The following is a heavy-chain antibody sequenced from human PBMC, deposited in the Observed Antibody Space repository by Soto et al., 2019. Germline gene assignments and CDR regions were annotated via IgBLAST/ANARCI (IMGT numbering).Heavy chain of an antibody. CDR1: GFNFRSYG. J-gene: IGHJ4*02. CDR3: ARDPLSPRYDSSGYYRDY. CDR2: ISSSSSYI. D-gene: IGHD3-22*01. Sequence: PGGSQRLSCTASGFNFRSYGMNWVRQAPGKGLEWVSSISSSSSYIYYADSVKGRFTISRDNAKNSLYLQMNSLRAEDTAVYYCARDPLSPRYDSSGYYRDYWGQGTLVTVSS. V-gene: IGHV3-21*01.